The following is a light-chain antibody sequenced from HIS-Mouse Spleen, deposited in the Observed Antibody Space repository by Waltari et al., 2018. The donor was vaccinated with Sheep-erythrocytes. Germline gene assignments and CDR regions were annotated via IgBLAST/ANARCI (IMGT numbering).Light chain of an antibody. CDR2: DVS. V-gene: IGLV2-11*01. CDR1: SSDVGGYNY. J-gene: IGLJ1*01. CDR3: CSYAGSYNHV. Sequence: QSALTQPRSVSGSPGQSVTISCTGTSSDVGGYNYVSWYQQHPGKAPKLMIYDVSKRPSGVPDRFSGSKSGNTASRTISGLQAEDEADYYCCSYAGSYNHVFATVTKVTVL.